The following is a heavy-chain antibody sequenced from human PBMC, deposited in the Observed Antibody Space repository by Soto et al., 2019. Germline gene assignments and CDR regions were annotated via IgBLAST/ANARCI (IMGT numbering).Heavy chain of an antibody. D-gene: IGHD3-10*01. Sequence: QVQLVQSGAEVKKPGSSVKVSCKASGGTFSSYAISWVRQAPGQGLEWMGGIIPIFGTVNYAQKFQGRVTMSADKSTSTAYMELSSLRTEDTAVYYCAGESGGYYGSGSYDYYYGMDVWGQGTTVTVSS. CDR3: AGESGGYYGSGSYDYYYGMDV. CDR2: IIPIFGTV. CDR1: GGTFSSYA. J-gene: IGHJ6*02. V-gene: IGHV1-69*06.